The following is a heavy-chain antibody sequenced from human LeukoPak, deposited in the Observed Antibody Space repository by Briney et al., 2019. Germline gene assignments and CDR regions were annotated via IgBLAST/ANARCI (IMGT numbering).Heavy chain of an antibody. CDR2: IKEDGSEK. Sequence: GGSLSLSCAASGFTFGNYWMSWVRQAPGKGLEWVANIKEDGSEKYYVDSVKGRFTISRDNARNSLYLQMNSLRAEDTAVYYCASGRQLGYWGQGTLVTVSS. CDR3: ASGRQLGY. D-gene: IGHD6-13*01. J-gene: IGHJ4*02. V-gene: IGHV3-7*01. CDR1: GFTFGNYW.